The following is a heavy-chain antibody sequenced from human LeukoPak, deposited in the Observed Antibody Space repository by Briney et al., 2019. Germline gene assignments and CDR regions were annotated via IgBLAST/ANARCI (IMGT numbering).Heavy chain of an antibody. J-gene: IGHJ4*02. D-gene: IGHD2-2*01. CDR3: ARGISSSSCCHFDH. Sequence: GGSLRLSCAASGFTVSSTYMTWVRQAPGKGLEWVSVIYSGGSTYSADSVKGRFTISGDNSKNTLYLEMNSLRAEDTAVYYCARGISSSSCCHFDHWGQRTLVTVSS. CDR1: GFTVSSTY. CDR2: IYSGGST. V-gene: IGHV3-66*02.